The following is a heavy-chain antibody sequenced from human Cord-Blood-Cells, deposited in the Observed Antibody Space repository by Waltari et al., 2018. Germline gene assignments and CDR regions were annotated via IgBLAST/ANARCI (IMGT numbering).Heavy chain of an antibody. D-gene: IGHD6-13*01. J-gene: IGHJ4*02. CDR1: GGTFSSYA. Sequence: QVQLVQSGAEVKKPGSSVKVSYKASGGTFSSYAISWVRQAPGQGLEWMGGIIPIVGTANYAQKFQGRVTITADESTSTAYMELSSLRSEDTAVYYCAREEPYGVSSSWYYFDYWGQGTLVTVSS. CDR2: IIPIVGTA. CDR3: AREEPYGVSSSWYYFDY. V-gene: IGHV1-69*01.